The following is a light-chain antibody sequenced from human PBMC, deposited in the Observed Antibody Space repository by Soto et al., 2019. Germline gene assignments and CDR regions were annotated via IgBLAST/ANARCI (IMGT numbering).Light chain of an antibody. CDR2: DVS. Sequence: QSVLAPPASVYGSPGQSMTISCTGTSSDVGGYDYVSWYQQHPGKVPKVIIYDVSNRPSGVSYRFSGTKSGNTASLTVSGLQAEDEADYYCCSYTRSGTLIFGTGTKVTVL. CDR1: SSDVGGYDY. J-gene: IGLJ1*01. V-gene: IGLV2-14*01. CDR3: CSYTRSGTLI.